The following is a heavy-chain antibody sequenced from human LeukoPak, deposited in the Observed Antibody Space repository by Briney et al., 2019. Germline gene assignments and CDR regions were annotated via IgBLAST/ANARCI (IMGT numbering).Heavy chain of an antibody. CDR3: ARGGTNWGYYFDY. V-gene: IGHV1-2*02. J-gene: IGHJ4*02. Sequence: GASVKVSCKASGYTFTGYYMHWVRQAPGQGLEWMGWVNPNSGGTNYAQKFQGRVTMTRDTSISTAYMELSRLRSDDTAVYYCARGGTNWGYYFDYWGQGTLVTVSS. CDR1: GYTFTGYY. D-gene: IGHD7-27*01. CDR2: VNPNSGGT.